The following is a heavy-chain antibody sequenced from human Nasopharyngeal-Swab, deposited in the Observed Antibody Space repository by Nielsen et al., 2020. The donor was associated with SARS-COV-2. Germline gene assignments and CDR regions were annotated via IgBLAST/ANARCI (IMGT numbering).Heavy chain of an antibody. D-gene: IGHD6-13*01. CDR3: AKGLAAAGTDYYYYMDV. CDR2: INAGNGNT. Sequence: ASVKVSCKASGYTFTSYAMHWVRQAPGQRLEWMGWINAGNGNTKYSQKFQGRVTITRDTSASTAYMELSSLRSEGTAVYYCAKGLAAAGTDYYYYMDVWGKGTTVTVSS. V-gene: IGHV1-3*01. J-gene: IGHJ6*03. CDR1: GYTFTSYA.